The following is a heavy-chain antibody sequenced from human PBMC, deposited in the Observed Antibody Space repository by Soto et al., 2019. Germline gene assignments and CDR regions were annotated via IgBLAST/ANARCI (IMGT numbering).Heavy chain of an antibody. CDR3: AREAPPEDY. CDR1: GYTFTSYA. J-gene: IGHJ4*02. Sequence: ASVKVSCTASGYTFTSYAMHWVRQAPGQRLEWMGWINAGNGNTKYSQKFQGRVTITADKSTSTAYMELSSLRSEDTAVYFCAREAPPEDYWGQGTLVTVSS. V-gene: IGHV1-3*01. CDR2: INAGNGNT.